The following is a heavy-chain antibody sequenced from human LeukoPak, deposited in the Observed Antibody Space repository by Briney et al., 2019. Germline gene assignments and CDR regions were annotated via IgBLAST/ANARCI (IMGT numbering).Heavy chain of an antibody. CDR3: AHRTYGGYIED. CDR1: GFSLSTTGVG. Sequence: SGPTLAKPTQTLTLTCTFSGFSLSTTGVGVGWVRQPPGKAPEWLALIYRNDDKRYRPSLKSRLTITEDTSKNQLVLTMTNMNSVDTATYYCAHRTYGGYIEDWGQGTLVTVSS. D-gene: IGHD4-23*01. J-gene: IGHJ4*02. V-gene: IGHV2-5*01. CDR2: IYRNDDK.